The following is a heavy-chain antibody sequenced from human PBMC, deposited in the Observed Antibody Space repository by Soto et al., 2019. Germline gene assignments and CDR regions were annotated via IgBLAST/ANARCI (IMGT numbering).Heavy chain of an antibody. D-gene: IGHD5-12*01. CDR3: VRWGYGYNSLEF. Sequence: ASVKISCKTSGYIFTGYFIHWVRQTPGQGLQWMGRITPNSGDTKYGQTFQGRVTFTRDTSTSTAYMELSGLRSDDTALYYCVRWGYGYNSLEFWGEGRLVTVS. CDR1: GYIFTGYF. V-gene: IGHV1-2*06. CDR2: ITPNSGDT. J-gene: IGHJ4*03.